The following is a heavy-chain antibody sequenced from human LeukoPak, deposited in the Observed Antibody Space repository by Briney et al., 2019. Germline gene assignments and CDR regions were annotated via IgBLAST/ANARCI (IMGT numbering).Heavy chain of an antibody. CDR2: IYHSGST. CDR3: ARSWGIVKGFFDY. CDR1: GGSISSGGYY. J-gene: IGHJ4*02. Sequence: SQTLSLTCTVSGGSISSGGYYWSWIRQPPGKGLEWIGYIYHSGSTYYNPSLKSRVTISLDTSKNQFSLKLSSVTAADTAVYYCARSWGIVKGFFDYWGQGTLVTVSS. D-gene: IGHD1-26*01. V-gene: IGHV4-30-2*01.